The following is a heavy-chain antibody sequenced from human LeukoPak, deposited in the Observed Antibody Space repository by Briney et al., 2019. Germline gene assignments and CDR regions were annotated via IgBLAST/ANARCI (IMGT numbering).Heavy chain of an antibody. J-gene: IGHJ4*02. CDR3: AKGILFFDY. CDR1: GFTFNSYA. V-gene: IGHV3-23*01. Sequence: PGGSLRLSCAASGFTFNSYAMSWVRQAPGKGLEWVSTISGSGGSTYYADSVKGRFTISRDNSKNTLYLQMNSLRAEDAAVYYCAKGILFFDYWGQGTLVIVSS. D-gene: IGHD1-14*01. CDR2: ISGSGGST.